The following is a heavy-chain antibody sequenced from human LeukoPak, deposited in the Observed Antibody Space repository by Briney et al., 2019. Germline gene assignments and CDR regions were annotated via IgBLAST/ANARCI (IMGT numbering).Heavy chain of an antibody. D-gene: IGHD3-22*01. J-gene: IGHJ4*02. CDR1: GYSFTNYW. V-gene: IGHV5-10-1*01. CDR2: IDPSDSYT. Sequence: PGESLKISCKGSGYSFTNYWISWVRQMPGKGLEWMGRIDPSDSYTNYSPSFQGHVTISADKSISTAYLQWSRLKASDTAMYYCARDDSSGYDYWGQGTLVTVSS. CDR3: ARDDSSGYDY.